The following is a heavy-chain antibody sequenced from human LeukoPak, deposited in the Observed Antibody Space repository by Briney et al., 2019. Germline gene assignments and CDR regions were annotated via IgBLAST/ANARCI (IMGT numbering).Heavy chain of an antibody. J-gene: IGHJ4*02. V-gene: IGHV3-48*04. D-gene: IGHD3-10*01. CDR2: ISSSSSTI. CDR1: RFNFSSYS. CDR3: ARASWSCYFFDY. Sequence: GGSLRLSCAASRFNFSSYSMNWVRQAPGKGLEWVSYISSSSSTIYYADSVKGRFTISRDNDKNSLYLQMNSLRAEDTAVYYCARASWSCYFFDYWGQSPLVAVS.